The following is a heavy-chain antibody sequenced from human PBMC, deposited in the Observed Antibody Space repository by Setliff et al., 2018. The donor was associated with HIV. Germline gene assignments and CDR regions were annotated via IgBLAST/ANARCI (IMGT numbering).Heavy chain of an antibody. Sequence: PSETLSLTCAVYGGSFNGYYWTWIRQSPGKGLEWVSSISSTGTYIYYADSMKGRSTISRDNAKNSLYLQMNSLRADDTAVYFCARPTNIDTLYYGSQTFYMYYYGLDVWGQGATVTVSS. CDR1: GGSFNGYY. D-gene: IGHD1-26*01. J-gene: IGHJ6*02. CDR2: ISSTGTYI. CDR3: ARPTNIDTLYYGSQTFYMYYYGLDV. V-gene: IGHV3-21*01.